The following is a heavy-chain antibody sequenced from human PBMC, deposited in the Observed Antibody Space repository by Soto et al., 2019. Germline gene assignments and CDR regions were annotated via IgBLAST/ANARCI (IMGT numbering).Heavy chain of an antibody. CDR1: GFSFSSYA. CDR2: ISTNGGST. V-gene: IGHV3-64*02. CDR3: GRGQGIAAVDY. Sequence: EVQLVESGENMVQPGGSLRLSCAASGFSFSSYAMHWVRQAPGKGLEYVSAISTNGGSTYYADSMKGRFTISRDNSKNTLYLQMGGLRLEDMAVYYCGRGQGIAAVDYWGQGTLVTVSS. J-gene: IGHJ4*02. D-gene: IGHD6-13*01.